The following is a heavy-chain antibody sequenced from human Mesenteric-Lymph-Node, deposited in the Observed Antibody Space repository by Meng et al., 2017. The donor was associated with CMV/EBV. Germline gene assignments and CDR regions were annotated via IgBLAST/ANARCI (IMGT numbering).Heavy chain of an antibody. CDR2: IRYDGSNK. CDR3: AKSNAYSSGWSFDY. V-gene: IGHV3-30*02. CDR1: GFTFSTYW. Sequence: GESLKISCASSGFTFSTYWMTWVRQAPGKGLEWVAFIRYDGSNKYYADSVKGRFTISRDNSKNTLYLQMNSLRAEDTAVYYCAKSNAYSSGWSFDYWGQGTLVTVSS. J-gene: IGHJ4*02. D-gene: IGHD6-19*01.